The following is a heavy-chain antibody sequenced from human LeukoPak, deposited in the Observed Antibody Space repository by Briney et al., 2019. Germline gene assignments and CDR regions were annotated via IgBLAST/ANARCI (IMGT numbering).Heavy chain of an antibody. CDR1: GGSISSYY. Sequence: SETLSLTCTVSGGSISSYYWSWIRQPPGEGLEWIGYIYYSGSTNYNPSLKSRVTISVDTSKNQFSLKLSSVTAADTAVYYSARHHGWLNYFDFWGQGTLVTVSS. J-gene: IGHJ4*02. V-gene: IGHV4-59*08. CDR3: ARHHGWLNYFDF. D-gene: IGHD5-24*01. CDR2: IYYSGST.